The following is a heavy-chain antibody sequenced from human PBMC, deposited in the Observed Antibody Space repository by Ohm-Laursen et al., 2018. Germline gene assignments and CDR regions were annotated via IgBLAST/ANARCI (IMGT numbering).Heavy chain of an antibody. CDR2: IYTGDIT. V-gene: IGHV3-66*01. CDR1: GFTIISNY. D-gene: IGHD4-17*01. J-gene: IGHJ4*02. CDR3: VRGLADGVHLN. Sequence: SLRLSCAASGFTIISNYMNWARQAPGKGLEWVSVIYTGDITSYADSVKGRFTISRDISKNALYLHMNSLRAEDRGVYYCVRGLADGVHLNWGQGTLVAVSS.